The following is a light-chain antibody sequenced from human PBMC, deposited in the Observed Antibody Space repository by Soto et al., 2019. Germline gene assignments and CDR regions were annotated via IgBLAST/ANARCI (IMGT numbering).Light chain of an antibody. CDR3: QQSYSTPD. CDR1: QSISSY. CDR2: AAS. V-gene: IGKV1-39*01. Sequence: DIQMTQSPSSLSASVGDRVTITCRASQSISSYLNWYQQKPGKAPKLLIYAASSLQSGVPSRFSGSGSGTDFTLTISSLQPEDFATYYCQQSYSTPDFGQGTNLEIK. J-gene: IGKJ2*01.